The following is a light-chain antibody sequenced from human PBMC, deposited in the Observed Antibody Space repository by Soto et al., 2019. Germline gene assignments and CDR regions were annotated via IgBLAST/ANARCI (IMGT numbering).Light chain of an antibody. CDR3: QQSYSTPHT. Sequence: DIQMTQSPSSLSAFVGDRVTITCRASQSISSYLNWYQQKPGKAPKLLIYAASSLQSRVPSRFSGSGSGTDFTLTISSLQPEDFATYYCQQSYSTPHTFGQGTKVDIK. V-gene: IGKV1-39*01. CDR2: AAS. CDR1: QSISSY. J-gene: IGKJ2*01.